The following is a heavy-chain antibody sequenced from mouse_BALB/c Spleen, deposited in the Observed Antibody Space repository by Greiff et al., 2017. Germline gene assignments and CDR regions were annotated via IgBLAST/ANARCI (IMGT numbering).Heavy chain of an antibody. CDR1: GYAFSSYW. D-gene: IGHD3-2*01. Sequence: QVQLQQSGAGLVRPGSSVKISCKASGYAFSSYWMNWVKQRPGQVLEWIGQIYPGDGDTNYNGKFKGKATLTADKSSSTAYMQLSSLTSEDSAVYFGARRGTSRARGYAMDYWGQGTSVTGSS. CDR3: ARRGTSRARGYAMDY. V-gene: IGHV1-80*01. J-gene: IGHJ4*01. CDR2: IYPGDGDT.